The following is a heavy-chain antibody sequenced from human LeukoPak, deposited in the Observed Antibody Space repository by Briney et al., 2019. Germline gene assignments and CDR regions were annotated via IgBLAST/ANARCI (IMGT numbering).Heavy chain of an antibody. CDR1: GYSISNGFY. Sequence: SETLSLTCTVSGYSISNGFYWAWIRQPPGKGLEWIGSINHSGSTYYNPSLKSRVTISVDTSKNQFSLKLSSVTAADTAVYYCARASMVRQNLDYWGQGTLVTVSS. D-gene: IGHD4-23*01. J-gene: IGHJ4*02. CDR3: ARASMVRQNLDY. V-gene: IGHV4-38-2*02. CDR2: INHSGST.